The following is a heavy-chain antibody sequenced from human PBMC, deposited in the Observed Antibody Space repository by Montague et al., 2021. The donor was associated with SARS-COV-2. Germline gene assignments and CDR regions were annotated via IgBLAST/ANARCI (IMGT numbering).Heavy chain of an antibody. V-gene: IGHV4-59*08. J-gene: IGHJ1*01. CDR1: GGSLSSYY. D-gene: IGHD1-26*01. CDR3: ARHVSGSLTHFHH. Sequence: SETLSLTCTVSGGSLSSYYWSWIRQPPGKGLEWIGCIYYSGGTNYNPSLKSRVTISVDTSKNQFSLNLSSVTAADTAVYYCARHVSGSLTHFHHWGQGSLVTVSS. CDR2: IYYSGGT.